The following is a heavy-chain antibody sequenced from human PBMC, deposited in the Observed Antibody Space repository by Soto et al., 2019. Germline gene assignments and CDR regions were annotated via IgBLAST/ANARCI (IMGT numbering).Heavy chain of an antibody. D-gene: IGHD1-1*01. CDR3: ARGRYGDY. CDR2: ISAHNGNT. CDR1: GYGFTTYG. J-gene: IGHJ4*02. Sequence: QVHLVQSGAEVKKPGASVKVSCKVSGYGFTTYGITWVRQAPGQGLEWMAWISAHNGNTNYAQKPQGRVTVTRDTSTSTAYMELRSLRSDDTAVYYCARGRYGDYWGQGAQVTVSS. V-gene: IGHV1-18*01.